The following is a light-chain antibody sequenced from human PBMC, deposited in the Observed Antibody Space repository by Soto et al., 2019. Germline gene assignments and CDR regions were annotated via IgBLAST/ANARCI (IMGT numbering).Light chain of an antibody. CDR1: SSDVGSYNL. Sequence: QSALTQPASVSGSPGQSITISCTGTSSDVGSYNLVSWYQQHPGKAPKLMIYEGSKRPSGVSNRFSGSKSGNTASLTISGLQAEDAADYYCCSYAGSSTPSYVFGTGTKLTVL. CDR3: CSYAGSSTPSYV. CDR2: EGS. V-gene: IGLV2-23*01. J-gene: IGLJ1*01.